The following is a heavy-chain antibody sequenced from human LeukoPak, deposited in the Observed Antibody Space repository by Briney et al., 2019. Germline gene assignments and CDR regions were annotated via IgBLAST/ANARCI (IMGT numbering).Heavy chain of an antibody. CDR3: AREVAGTHFDY. J-gene: IGHJ4*02. D-gene: IGHD6-19*01. V-gene: IGHV4-59*01. Sequence: SETLSLTCTVSDGSISGYYWTWIRQPPGKGLEWLGYISYTGSTNYSPSLKSRVTISVDTSKNQFSLKLNSVTAADTAVYYCAREVAGTHFDYWGQGTLVTVSS. CDR2: ISYTGST. CDR1: DGSISGYY.